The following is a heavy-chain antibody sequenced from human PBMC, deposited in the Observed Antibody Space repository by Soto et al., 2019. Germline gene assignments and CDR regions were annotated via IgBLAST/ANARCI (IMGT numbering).Heavy chain of an antibody. Sequence: SQTLSLICAISGDSVSSNSAAWNWIRQSPSRGLEWLGRTYYRSNWYNDYAVSVKSRITINPDTSKNQFSLQLNSVTPEDTAVYYCARDRVEDKTNYYYMDVWGKGTTVTVSS. CDR1: GDSVSSNSAA. D-gene: IGHD2-15*01. J-gene: IGHJ6*03. CDR2: TYYRSNWYN. V-gene: IGHV6-1*01. CDR3: ARDRVEDKTNYYYMDV.